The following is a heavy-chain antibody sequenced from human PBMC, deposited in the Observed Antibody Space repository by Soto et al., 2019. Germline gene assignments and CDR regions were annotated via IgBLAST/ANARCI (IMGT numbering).Heavy chain of an antibody. CDR3: ARVSFYYDTSGYGVGWFDP. J-gene: IGHJ5*02. CDR2: VYHSGST. D-gene: IGHD3-22*01. V-gene: IGHV4-61*01. Sequence: SETLSLTCTVSGDSVSSGTYYWSWIRQPSGKGLEWIGNVYHSGSTKYNPSLKSPVTISVVTSKNQFSLELNFVTAADTAVYYCARVSFYYDTSGYGVGWFDPWGQGALVTVSS. CDR1: GDSVSSGTYY.